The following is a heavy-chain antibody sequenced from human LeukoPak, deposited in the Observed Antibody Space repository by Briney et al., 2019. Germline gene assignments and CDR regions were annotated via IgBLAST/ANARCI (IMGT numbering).Heavy chain of an antibody. V-gene: IGHV4-34*01. CDR1: GGSFSGYY. CDR3: AGYCTNGVCYSYFQH. J-gene: IGHJ1*01. Sequence: SETLSLTCAVYGGSFSGYYWSWIRQPPGKGLEWIGEINHSGSTNYNPSLKSRVTISVDTSKNQFSLKLSSVTAADTAVHYCAGYCTNGVCYSYFQHWGQGTLVTVSS. D-gene: IGHD2-8*01. CDR2: INHSGST.